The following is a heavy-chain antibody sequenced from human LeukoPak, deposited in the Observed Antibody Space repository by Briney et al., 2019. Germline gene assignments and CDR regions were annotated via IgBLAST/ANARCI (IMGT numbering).Heavy chain of an antibody. J-gene: IGHJ4*02. CDR1: GFTFRSYG. V-gene: IGHV3-30*02. CDR3: ARDSYSGSYSYFDY. Sequence: GGSLRLSCAASGFTFRSYGMHWVRQAPGKGLEWVAFIRYDGNNKYYADSVKGRFTISRDNSKNTVYLQMNSLRAEDTALYYCARDSYSGSYSYFDYWGQGTLVTVSS. D-gene: IGHD1-26*01. CDR2: IRYDGNNK.